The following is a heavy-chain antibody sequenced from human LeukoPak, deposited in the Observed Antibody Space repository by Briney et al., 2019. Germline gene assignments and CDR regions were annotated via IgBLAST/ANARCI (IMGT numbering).Heavy chain of an antibody. J-gene: IGHJ4*02. CDR2: ISSNSRSI. CDR3: ARGGRAYYYDSSGYYGSQFDY. D-gene: IGHD3-22*01. CDR1: EVTFSAHS. Sequence: GGSLRLSCAAPEVTFSAHSVNWVRQAPGKGPEWVSFISSNSRSIKYSDSVKGRFTISRDNSKNTLYLQMNSLRAEDTAVYYCARGGRAYYYDSSGYYGSQFDYWGQGTLVTVSS. V-gene: IGHV3-48*01.